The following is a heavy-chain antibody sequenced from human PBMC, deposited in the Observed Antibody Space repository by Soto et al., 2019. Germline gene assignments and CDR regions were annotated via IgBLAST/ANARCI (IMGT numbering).Heavy chain of an antibody. Sequence: GGSLRLSCAASGFTFSNYAMSWVRQAPGKGLEWVSSISDSGGSTYYADSVKGRFTISRDNSKNTLYLQMNSLRAEDTALYYCANRPGGYCGSVSCYNERSAVGGCGWGQGTTV. CDR1: GFTFSNYA. CDR3: ANRPGGYCGSVSCYNERSAVGGCG. CDR2: ISDSGGST. J-gene: IGHJ6*01. D-gene: IGHD2-2*02. V-gene: IGHV3-23*01.